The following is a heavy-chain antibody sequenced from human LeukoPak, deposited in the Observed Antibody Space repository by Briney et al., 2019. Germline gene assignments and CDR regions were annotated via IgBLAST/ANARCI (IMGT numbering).Heavy chain of an antibody. D-gene: IGHD3-3*02. CDR1: EFTFSTYW. J-gene: IGHJ3*02. Sequence: GGSLRLSYVASEFTFSTYWMSWVRQAPGKGLEWVANINQDGSDKYYVDSVKGRLTISRDNVKKSLYLQVNSLRVEDTAVYYCASDPFTISAYDAFNIWGQGTVVTVSS. CDR3: ASDPFTISAYDAFNI. CDR2: INQDGSDK. V-gene: IGHV3-7*01.